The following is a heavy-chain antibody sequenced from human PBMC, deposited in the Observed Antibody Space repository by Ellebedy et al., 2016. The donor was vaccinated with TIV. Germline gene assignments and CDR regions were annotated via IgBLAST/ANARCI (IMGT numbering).Heavy chain of an antibody. J-gene: IGHJ5*02. D-gene: IGHD5-24*01. V-gene: IGHV1-8*01. Sequence: AASVKVSCKASGYTFTSYDINWVRQATGQGLEWMGWMNPNSGNTGYAQKFQGRVTMTRNNSISTAYMELSSLRSEDTAVYYCARGRPGMAYNWFDPWGQGTLVTVSS. CDR3: ARGRPGMAYNWFDP. CDR2: MNPNSGNT. CDR1: GYTFTSYD.